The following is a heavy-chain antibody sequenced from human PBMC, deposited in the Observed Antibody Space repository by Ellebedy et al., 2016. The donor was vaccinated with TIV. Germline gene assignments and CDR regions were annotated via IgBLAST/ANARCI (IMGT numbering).Heavy chain of an antibody. CDR2: ISYDGSNK. Sequence: GESLKISXAASGFTFSSYGMHWVRQAPGKGLEWVAVISYDGSNKYYADSVKGRFTISRDNSKNTLYLQMNSLRAEDTAVYHCARDSTTGTTWFDYWGQGTLVTVSS. J-gene: IGHJ4*02. CDR1: GFTFSSYG. CDR3: ARDSTTGTTWFDY. D-gene: IGHD1-1*01. V-gene: IGHV3-30*03.